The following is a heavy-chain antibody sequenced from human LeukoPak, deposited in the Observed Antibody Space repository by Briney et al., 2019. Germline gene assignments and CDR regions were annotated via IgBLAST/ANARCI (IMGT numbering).Heavy chain of an antibody. Sequence: KASETLSLTCAVYGGSFSGYYWSWIRQPPGKGLEWIGEINHSGSTNYNPPLKSRVTISVNTSKNQFSLKMSSVTAADTAVYYCARESNPDCSSSGYCQHWGRGTLVTVSS. CDR2: INHSGST. J-gene: IGHJ1*01. V-gene: IGHV4-34*01. CDR1: GGSFSGYY. CDR3: ARESNPDCSSSGYCQH. D-gene: IGHD6-6*01.